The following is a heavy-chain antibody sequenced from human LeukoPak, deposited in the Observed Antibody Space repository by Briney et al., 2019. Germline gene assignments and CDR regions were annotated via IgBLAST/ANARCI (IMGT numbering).Heavy chain of an antibody. V-gene: IGHV4-34*01. CDR2: INHSGST. CDR1: GVTFSSYW. J-gene: IGHJ4*02. Sequence: PGGSLRLSCAASGVTFSSYWMSWVRQPPGKGLEWIGEINHSGSTNYNPSLKSRVTISVDTSKNQFSLKLSSVTAADTAVYYCARRVGYCSSTSCYSPVALDYWAREPWSPSPQ. D-gene: IGHD2-2*02. CDR3: ARRVGYCSSTSCYSPVALDY.